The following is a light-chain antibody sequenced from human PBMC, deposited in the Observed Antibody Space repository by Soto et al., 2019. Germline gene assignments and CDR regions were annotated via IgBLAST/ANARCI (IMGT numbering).Light chain of an antibody. CDR3: TSYTSSSTYV. V-gene: IGLV2-14*01. CDR2: DVS. CDR1: SSDVGAYNY. J-gene: IGLJ1*01. Sequence: QSALTQPASVSGSPGESITISCTGTSSDVGAYNYVSWYQQDPGKAPKLMIYDVSSRPPGVSNRFSGSKSGHTASLTISGLQAEDEADYYCTSYTSSSTYVSGTGTNVTVL.